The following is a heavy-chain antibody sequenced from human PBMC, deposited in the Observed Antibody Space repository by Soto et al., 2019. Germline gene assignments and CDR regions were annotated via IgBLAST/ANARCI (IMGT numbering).Heavy chain of an antibody. J-gene: IGHJ1*01. D-gene: IGHD3-9*01. CDR3: ARNDILNL. V-gene: IGHV3-48*02. Sequence: GGSLRLSCAASGFAFSTYSMNWVRQAPGKGLEWISYITSSRTTVWYADSVKGRFTISRDNAENSLYLQINNLRDEDTAVYYCARNDILNLWGQGTLVTVSS. CDR1: GFAFSTYS. CDR2: ITSSRTTV.